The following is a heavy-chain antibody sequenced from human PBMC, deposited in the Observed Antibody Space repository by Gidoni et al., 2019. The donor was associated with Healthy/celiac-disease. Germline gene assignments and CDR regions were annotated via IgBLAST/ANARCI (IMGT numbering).Heavy chain of an antibody. CDR1: GFTFSSNY. J-gene: IGHJ4*02. CDR3: ARENSSSWSYYFDY. Sequence: EVQLVESGGGLVQPGGSLSLSCAASGFTFSSNYMSWVRQAPGKGLEWVSVIYSGGSTYYADSVKGRFTISRDNSKNTLYLQMNSLRAEDTAVYYCARENSSSWSYYFDYWGQGTLVTVSS. D-gene: IGHD6-13*01. V-gene: IGHV3-66*02. CDR2: IYSGGST.